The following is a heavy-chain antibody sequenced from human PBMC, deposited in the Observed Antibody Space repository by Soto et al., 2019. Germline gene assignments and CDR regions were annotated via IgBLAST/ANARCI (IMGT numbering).Heavy chain of an antibody. CDR2: INSDGSST. V-gene: IGHV3-74*01. CDR3: ARRDYAAVGGYYGMDV. J-gene: IGHJ6*02. Sequence: GGSLRLSCAASGFTFSSYSMNWVRQAPGKGLEWVSRINSDGSSTSYADSVKGRFTISRDNAKNTLYLQMNSLRAEDTAVYYCARRDYAAVGGYYGMDVWGQGTTVTVSS. CDR1: GFTFSSYS. D-gene: IGHD3-16*01.